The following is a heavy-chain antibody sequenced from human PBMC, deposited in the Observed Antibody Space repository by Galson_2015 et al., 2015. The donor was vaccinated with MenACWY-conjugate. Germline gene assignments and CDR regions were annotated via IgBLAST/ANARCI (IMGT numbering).Heavy chain of an antibody. CDR1: GFIFDDYA. D-gene: IGHD3-10*01. Sequence: SLRLSCAASGFIFDDYAMHWVRHAPGKGLEWVSGISWNSGSKGYADSVKGRFTISRDNAKNSLYLQMNSLRAEDAALYYCAKLYGSGSYYYYGMDVWGQGATVTVSS. CDR3: AKLYGSGSYYYYGMDV. J-gene: IGHJ6*02. CDR2: ISWNSGSK. V-gene: IGHV3-9*01.